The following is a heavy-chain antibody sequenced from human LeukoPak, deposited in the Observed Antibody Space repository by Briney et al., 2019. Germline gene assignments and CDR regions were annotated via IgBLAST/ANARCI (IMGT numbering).Heavy chain of an antibody. CDR2: IYYSGST. CDR3: AGVQGGWFDP. CDR1: GGSISSYY. J-gene: IGHJ5*02. Sequence: SETLSLTCTVSGGSISSYYWSWIRQPPGKGLEWIGYIYYSGSTNYNPSLKSRVTISVDTSKNQFSLKLSSVTAADTAVYYCAGVQGGWFDPWGQGTLVTVSS. D-gene: IGHD1-1*01. V-gene: IGHV4-59*01.